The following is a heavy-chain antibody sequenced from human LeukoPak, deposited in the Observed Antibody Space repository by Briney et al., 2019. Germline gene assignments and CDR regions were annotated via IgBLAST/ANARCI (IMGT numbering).Heavy chain of an antibody. V-gene: IGHV4-59*01. J-gene: IGHJ4*02. Sequence: PSETLSFTCTVSGGSISSYYWSWIRQPPGKGLEWIGYIYYSGSTNYNPSLKSRVTISVDTSKNQFSLKLSSVTAADTAVYYCARDRSGYYYFDYWGQGTLVTVSS. CDR1: GGSISSYY. CDR3: ARDRSGYYYFDY. CDR2: IYYSGST. D-gene: IGHD3-22*01.